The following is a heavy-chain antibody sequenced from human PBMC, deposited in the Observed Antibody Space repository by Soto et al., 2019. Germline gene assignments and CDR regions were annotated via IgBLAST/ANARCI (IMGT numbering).Heavy chain of an antibody. CDR1: GFTFSSYW. J-gene: IGHJ4*02. V-gene: IGHV3-74*01. CDR3: ARDGLISVAGVDFDY. CDR2: IKSDGSRT. Sequence: EVQLVESGGGLVQPGGSPRLSCAASGFTFSSYWMHWVRQVPGKGLVWVSRIKSDGSRTDYADSVKGRFTISRDNGKNTLYLHMNSLRADDTAVYYCARDGLISVAGVDFDYWGRGTLVTVSS. D-gene: IGHD6-13*01.